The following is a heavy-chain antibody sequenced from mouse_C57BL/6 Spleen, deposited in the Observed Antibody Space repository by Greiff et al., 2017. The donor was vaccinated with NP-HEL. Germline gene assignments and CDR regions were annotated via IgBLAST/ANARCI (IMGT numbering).Heavy chain of an antibody. CDR3: ARRTALYAMDY. D-gene: IGHD4-1*01. CDR2: IYPRSGNT. Sequence: QVQLKQSGAELARPGASVKLSCKASGYTFTSYGISWVKQRTGQGLEWIGEIYPRSGNTYYNEKFKGKATLTADKSSSTAYMELRSLTSEDSAVYFCARRTALYAMDYWGQGTSVTVSS. V-gene: IGHV1-81*01. J-gene: IGHJ4*01. CDR1: GYTFTSYG.